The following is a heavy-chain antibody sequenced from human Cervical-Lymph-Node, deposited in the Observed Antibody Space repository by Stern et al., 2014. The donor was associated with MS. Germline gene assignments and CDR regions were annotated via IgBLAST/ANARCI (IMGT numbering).Heavy chain of an antibody. CDR3: VRALGSSSFRYWFDP. CDR1: GDSISSSNW. J-gene: IGHJ5*02. D-gene: IGHD6-13*01. V-gene: IGHV4-4*02. CDR2: IYHAGTT. Sequence: QVQLQESGPGLVKPSGTLSLTCAVSGDSISSSNWWSWVRQSPGKGLGWVGDIYHAGTTNYNSTLKSRLTISADNSKNQFSLKLTSVTAADTAVYYCVRALGSSSFRYWFDPWGQETLVIVSS.